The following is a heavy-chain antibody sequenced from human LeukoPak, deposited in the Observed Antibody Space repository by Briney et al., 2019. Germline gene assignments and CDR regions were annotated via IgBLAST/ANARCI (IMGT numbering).Heavy chain of an antibody. Sequence: SETLSLTCTVSGGSISSGGYYWSWIRQHPGKGLEWIGYIYYSGSTYYNPSLKSRVTISVDTSKNQFSLKLSSVTAADTAVYYCAGYCGGDCYSRLDDAFDIWGQGTMVTVSS. CDR1: GGSISSGGYY. CDR3: AGYCGGDCYSRLDDAFDI. D-gene: IGHD2-21*02. CDR2: IYYSGST. V-gene: IGHV4-31*03. J-gene: IGHJ3*02.